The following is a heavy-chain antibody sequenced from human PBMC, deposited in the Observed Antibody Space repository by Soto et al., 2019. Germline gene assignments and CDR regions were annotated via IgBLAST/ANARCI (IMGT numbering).Heavy chain of an antibody. J-gene: IGHJ5*02. D-gene: IGHD3-22*01. Sequence: PGESLKLSCKGSGYSFTSYWISWVRQMPGKGLEWMGRIDPSDSYTNYSPSFQGHVTISADKSISTAYLQWSSLKASDTAMYYCARQRYYDSSGYYPNWFDPWGQGTLVTVSS. V-gene: IGHV5-10-1*01. CDR1: GYSFTSYW. CDR3: ARQRYYDSSGYYPNWFDP. CDR2: IDPSDSYT.